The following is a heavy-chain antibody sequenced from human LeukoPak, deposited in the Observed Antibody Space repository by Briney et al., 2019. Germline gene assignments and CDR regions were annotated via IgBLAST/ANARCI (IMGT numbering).Heavy chain of an antibody. J-gene: IGHJ4*02. V-gene: IGHV3-20*04. Sequence: GGSLRLSCAASGFTFDDYGMSWVRQAPGKGLEWVSGINWNGGSTGYADSVKGRFTISRDNAKNSLYLQMNSLRAEDTAVYYCARDLDSSGYHPFSFDYWGQGTLVTVSS. CDR3: ARDLDSSGYHPFSFDY. CDR2: INWNGGST. D-gene: IGHD3-22*01. CDR1: GFTFDDYG.